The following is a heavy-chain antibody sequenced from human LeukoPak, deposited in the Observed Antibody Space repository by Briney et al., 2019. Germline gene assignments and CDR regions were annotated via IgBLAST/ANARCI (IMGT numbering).Heavy chain of an antibody. CDR3: ARVKWYQLLSSDY. CDR1: GFTFSSYW. CDR2: IKQDGSEK. V-gene: IGHV3-7*01. Sequence: PGGSLRLSCAASGFTFSSYWMSWVRQAPGKGLEWVANIKQDGSEKYYVDSVKGRFTISRDNAKNSLYLQMNSLRAEDTAVYYCARVKWYQLLSSDYWGQGTLVTVSS. D-gene: IGHD2-2*01. J-gene: IGHJ4*02.